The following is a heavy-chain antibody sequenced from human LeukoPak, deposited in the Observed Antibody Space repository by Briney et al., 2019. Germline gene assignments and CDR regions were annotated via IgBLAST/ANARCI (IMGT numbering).Heavy chain of an antibody. CDR2: IYYSGST. CDR3: ARDLLDTSMVHYWYFDL. Sequence: SETLSLTCTVSGXSISSTIYYWGWIRQPPGMGLEWIGSIYYSGSTYYNPSLKSRVTISVDTSQNRFSLKLSSVTAADTAVYYCARDLLDTSMVHYWYFDLWGRGTLVTVSS. J-gene: IGHJ2*01. V-gene: IGHV4-39*07. D-gene: IGHD5-18*01. CDR1: GXSISSTIYY.